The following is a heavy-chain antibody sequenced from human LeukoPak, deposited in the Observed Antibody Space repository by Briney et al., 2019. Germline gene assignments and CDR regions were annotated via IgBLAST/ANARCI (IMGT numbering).Heavy chain of an antibody. CDR1: GFTFNSYA. CDR3: AKEKIGGWYYFDY. CDR2: ISGTGTST. V-gene: IGHV3-23*01. Sequence: GGSLRLSCVASGFTFNSYAMSWVRQAPGKGLEWVSGISGTGTSTYYADSVKGRFTISRDNSKNTLYLQMNSLRAEDTAVYYCAKEKIGGWYYFDYWGQGTLVTVSS. D-gene: IGHD6-19*01. J-gene: IGHJ4*02.